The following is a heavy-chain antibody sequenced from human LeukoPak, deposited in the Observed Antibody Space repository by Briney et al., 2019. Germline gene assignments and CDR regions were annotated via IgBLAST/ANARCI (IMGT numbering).Heavy chain of an antibody. V-gene: IGHV1-2*02. CDR3: ARGRYGYSYGYGAFDI. D-gene: IGHD5-18*01. CDR1: GYTFTGYY. J-gene: IGHJ3*02. Sequence: ASVKVSCKASGYTFTGYYMHWVRQAPGQGLEWMGWINPNSGGTNYAQKFQGRVTMTRDTSISTAYMELSRLRSDDTAVYYCARGRYGYSYGYGAFDIWGQGTMVTVSS. CDR2: INPNSGGT.